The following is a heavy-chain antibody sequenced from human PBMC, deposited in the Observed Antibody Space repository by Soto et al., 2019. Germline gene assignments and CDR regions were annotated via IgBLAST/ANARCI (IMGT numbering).Heavy chain of an antibody. J-gene: IGHJ3*02. CDR3: ARDGGRSSSWYDVFDI. V-gene: IGHV3-66*01. D-gene: IGHD6-13*01. CDR2: IYSGGST. Sequence: GGSLRLSCAASGFTVSSNYMSWVRQAPGKGLEWVSVIYSGGSTYYADSVKGRFTISRDNSKNTLYLQMNSLRAEDTAVYYCARDGGRSSSWYDVFDIWGQGTMVTVSS. CDR1: GFTVSSNY.